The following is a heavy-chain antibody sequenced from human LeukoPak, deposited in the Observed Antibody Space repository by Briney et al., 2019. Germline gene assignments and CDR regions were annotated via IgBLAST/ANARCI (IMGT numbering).Heavy chain of an antibody. V-gene: IGHV3-21*01. J-gene: IGHJ4*02. D-gene: IGHD4-17*01. CDR3: ARETTVDYLPFDY. CDR2: ISSSSSYI. CDR1: GFTFSSYA. Sequence: GGSLRLSCAASGFTFSSYAMHWVRQAPGKGLEWVSSISSSSSYIYYADSVKGRFTISRDNAKNSLYLQMNSLRAEDTAVYYCARETTVDYLPFDYWGQGTLVTVSS.